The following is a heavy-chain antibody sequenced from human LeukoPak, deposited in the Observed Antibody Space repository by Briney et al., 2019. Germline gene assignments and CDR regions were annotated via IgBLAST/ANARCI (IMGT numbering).Heavy chain of an antibody. D-gene: IGHD2-15*01. V-gene: IGHV4-39*07. Sequence: SETLSLTCIVSGGSISSGAYYWAWIRQPPGKGLEWIVTINNSGSTFYNPSLKSRVTISVDRSKNQFSLKLSSVTAADTAVYYCARGYCSGGSCYSSYYYSYMDVWGKGTTVTVSS. CDR1: GGSISSGAYY. J-gene: IGHJ6*03. CDR2: INNSGST. CDR3: ARGYCSGGSCYSSYYYSYMDV.